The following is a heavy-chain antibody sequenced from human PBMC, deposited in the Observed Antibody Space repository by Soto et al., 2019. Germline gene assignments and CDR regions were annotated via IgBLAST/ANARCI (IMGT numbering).Heavy chain of an antibody. D-gene: IGHD3-3*01. J-gene: IGHJ5*02. CDR3: AAADYDFWSGYYGP. CDR2: IVVGSGNA. V-gene: IGHV1-58*01. CDR1: GFTFKSSA. Sequence: GASVKVSCKVSGFTFKSSAVQWVRQARGQRLEWIGWIVVGSGNADYQQKFQQRVTLTRDLSTSTAYLEMSSLRSEDTAVYYCAAADYDFWSGYYGPWGQGTLVTVS.